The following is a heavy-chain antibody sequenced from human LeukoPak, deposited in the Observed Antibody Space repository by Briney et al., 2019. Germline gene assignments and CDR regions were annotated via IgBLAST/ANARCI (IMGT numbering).Heavy chain of an antibody. V-gene: IGHV3-21*01. J-gene: IGHJ4*02. Sequence: GGSLRLSCAASGFTFSSYSMNWVRQAPGKGLEWVSSISTSSSYIYYADSVKGRFTISRDNAKNSLNLQMNSLRVEDTAVYYCARDRDWNSGFDYWGQGTLVTVSS. CDR2: ISTSSSYI. CDR3: ARDRDWNSGFDY. D-gene: IGHD1-7*01. CDR1: GFTFSSYS.